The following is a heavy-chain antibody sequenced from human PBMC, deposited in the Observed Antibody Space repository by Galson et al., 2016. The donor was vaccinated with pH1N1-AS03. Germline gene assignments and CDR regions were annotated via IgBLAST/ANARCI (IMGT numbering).Heavy chain of an antibody. D-gene: IGHD3-16*01. Sequence: SVKVSCKASGYTFTTYAIHWVRQAPAQSLEWMGRIHVGHGNTKYSQNFRGRVTITRDTSASTAYRELSSLRSEDTAVYSCAREGQQPLRIDYWGQGTLVTVSS. CDR2: IHVGHGNT. CDR3: AREGQQPLRIDY. V-gene: IGHV1-3*01. J-gene: IGHJ4*02. CDR1: GYTFTTYA.